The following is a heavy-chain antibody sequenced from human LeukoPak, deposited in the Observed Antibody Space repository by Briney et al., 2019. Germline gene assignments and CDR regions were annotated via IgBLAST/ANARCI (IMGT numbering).Heavy chain of an antibody. V-gene: IGHV1-2*02. D-gene: IGHD2-2*01. CDR2: ISPHNGGT. CDR1: GYTFTAYY. J-gene: IGHJ4*02. Sequence: ASVKVSCKASGYTFTAYYMNWVRQAPGQGLEWMGYISPHNGGTHYAQKFQDRVTMTSDMSISTVYMELSSLRSDDTAVYYCSTEDQFCSSSSCVDYWGQGTLVTVSS. CDR3: STEDQFCSSSSCVDY.